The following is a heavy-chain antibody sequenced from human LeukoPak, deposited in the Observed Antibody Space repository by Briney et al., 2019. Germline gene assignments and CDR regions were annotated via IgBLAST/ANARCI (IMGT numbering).Heavy chain of an antibody. V-gene: IGHV3-33*01. CDR3: ARVWFGESLPDY. J-gene: IGHJ4*02. Sequence: PGRSLRLSCAASGFTFSSYGMHWVRQAPGKGLEWVAVIWYDGSNKYYADSVKGRFTISRDNSKNTLYLQMNSLRAEDTAVYYCARVWFGESLPDYWGQGTLVTVSS. CDR1: GFTFSSYG. CDR2: IWYDGSNK. D-gene: IGHD3-10*01.